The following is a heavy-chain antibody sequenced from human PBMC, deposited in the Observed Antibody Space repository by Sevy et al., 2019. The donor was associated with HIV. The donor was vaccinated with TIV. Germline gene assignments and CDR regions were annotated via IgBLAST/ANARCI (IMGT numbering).Heavy chain of an antibody. D-gene: IGHD3-10*01. J-gene: IGHJ3*02. Sequence: ASVKVSCKASGYTFTGYYMHWVRQAPGQGLEWMGWINPNSGGTNYAQKFQGRVTMTRDTSISTAYMELSRLRSDDTAVYYCARDSEFLWFGELMREVSHAFDIWGQGTMVTVSS. V-gene: IGHV1-2*02. CDR2: INPNSGGT. CDR3: ARDSEFLWFGELMREVSHAFDI. CDR1: GYTFTGYY.